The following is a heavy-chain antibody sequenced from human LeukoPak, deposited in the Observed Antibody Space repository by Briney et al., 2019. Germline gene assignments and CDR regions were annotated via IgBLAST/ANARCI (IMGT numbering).Heavy chain of an antibody. CDR2: INHSGST. V-gene: IGHV4-34*01. J-gene: IGHJ4*02. CDR1: GGSFSGYY. Sequence: SETLSLTCAVYGGSFSGYYWSWIRQPPGKGLEWIGEINHSGSTNYNPSLKSRVTISVDTSKNQFSLKLSSVTAADTAVYYCARGRGSSSWYDYWDQGTLVTVSS. CDR3: ARGRGSSSWYDY. D-gene: IGHD6-13*01.